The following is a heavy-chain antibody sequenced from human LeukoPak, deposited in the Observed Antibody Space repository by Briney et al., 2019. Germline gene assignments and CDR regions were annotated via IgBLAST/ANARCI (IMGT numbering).Heavy chain of an antibody. CDR1: GGSISSGDYY. CDR2: IYYSGST. J-gene: IGHJ4*02. D-gene: IGHD2-15*01. CDR3: AREGRFVVVD. V-gene: IGHV4-30-4*01. Sequence: TSETLSLTCTVSGGSISSGDYYWRWIRQPPGKGLEWIGYIYYSGSTYYNPSLKSRVTISVDTSKNQFSLKLSSVTAADTAVYYCAREGRFVVVDWGQGTLVTVSS.